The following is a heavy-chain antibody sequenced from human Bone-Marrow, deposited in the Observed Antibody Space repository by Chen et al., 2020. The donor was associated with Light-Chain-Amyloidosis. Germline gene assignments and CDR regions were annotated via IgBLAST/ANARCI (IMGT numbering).Heavy chain of an antibody. V-gene: IGHV5-51*01. CDR1: GYTFPNYW. CDR3: ARRRDGYNFDY. D-gene: IGHD5-12*01. Sequence: EVQLEQSGPEVKKPGESLKISCKGSGYTFPNYWIGWVRQMPGKGLEWMGVIYPDEADARYSPSVEGQVTISADKSITTAYLQWRSLKASDTAMYYCARRRDGYNFDYWGQGTLVTVSS. CDR2: IYPDEADA. J-gene: IGHJ4*02.